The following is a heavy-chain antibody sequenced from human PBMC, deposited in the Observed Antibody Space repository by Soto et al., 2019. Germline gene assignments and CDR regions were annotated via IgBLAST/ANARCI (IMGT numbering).Heavy chain of an antibody. J-gene: IGHJ6*02. CDR1: GGSISSSSYY. V-gene: IGHV4-39*01. D-gene: IGHD2-21*02. Sequence: SETLFLTCTVSGGSISSSSYYWGWIRQPPGKGLEWIGSIFYSGSTYYNPSLKSRVTISVDTSKNQFSLKLTSVTAADTAVYYCACIFFGVDCYGFYYDVIDVRTRRTAVPVSS. CDR3: ACIFFGVDCYGFYYDVIDV. CDR2: IFYSGST.